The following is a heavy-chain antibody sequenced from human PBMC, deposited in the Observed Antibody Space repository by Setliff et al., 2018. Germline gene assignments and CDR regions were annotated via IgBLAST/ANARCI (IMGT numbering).Heavy chain of an antibody. CDR2: INHSGST. CDR3: ARGRKLLAVAGLRGYYYYYGMDV. D-gene: IGHD6-19*01. V-gene: IGHV4-34*01. J-gene: IGHJ6*02. Sequence: PSETLSLTCAVYGGAFSGYYGSWIRQPPGKGLEWIGVINHSGSTNYHPSLKSRFTISVDTSKNQFSLKPSSVTAADTAVYYCARGRKLLAVAGLRGYYYYYGMDVGGQGTTFTVSS. CDR1: GGAFSGYY.